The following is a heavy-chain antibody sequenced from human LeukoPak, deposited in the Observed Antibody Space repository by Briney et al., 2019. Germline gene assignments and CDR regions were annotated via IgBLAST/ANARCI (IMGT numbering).Heavy chain of an antibody. Sequence: SETLSLTCTVSGGSISSYYWSWIRQPPGKGLEWIGYIYTSGSTNYNPSLKSRVTISVDTSKNQFSLKLSSVTAADTAEYYCARHLGATRTLDYWGQGTLVTVSS. CDR3: ARHLGATRTLDY. V-gene: IGHV4-4*09. CDR1: GGSISSYY. CDR2: IYTSGST. D-gene: IGHD1-26*01. J-gene: IGHJ4*02.